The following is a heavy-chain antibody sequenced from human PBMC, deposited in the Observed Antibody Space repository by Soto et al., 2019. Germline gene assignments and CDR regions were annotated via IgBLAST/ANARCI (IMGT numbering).Heavy chain of an antibody. J-gene: IGHJ6*03. CDR3: ARGRRDGYNYYYYYYMDV. Sequence: GGSLRLSCAASGFTFSSYWMHWVRQAPGKGLVWVSRINSDGSSTSYADSVKGRFTISRDNAKNTLYLQMNSLRAEDTAVYYCARGRRDGYNYYYYYYMDVWGKGTTVTVSS. V-gene: IGHV3-74*01. CDR1: GFTFSSYW. D-gene: IGHD5-12*01. CDR2: INSDGSST.